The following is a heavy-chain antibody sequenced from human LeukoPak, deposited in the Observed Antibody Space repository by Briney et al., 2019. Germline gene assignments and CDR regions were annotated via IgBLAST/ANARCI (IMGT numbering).Heavy chain of an antibody. CDR2: FDPEDGET. D-gene: IGHD6-13*01. V-gene: IGHV1-24*01. CDR3: ARVTIAAGYPVDDY. J-gene: IGHJ4*02. CDR1: GYTLTELS. Sequence: VASVKVSCKVSGYTLTELSMHWVRQAPGKGLEWMGGFDPEDGETLYAQRFQGRVTMTKDTSTDTVYMELSSLKSEDTAVYYCARVTIAAGYPVDDYWGQGTLVTVSS.